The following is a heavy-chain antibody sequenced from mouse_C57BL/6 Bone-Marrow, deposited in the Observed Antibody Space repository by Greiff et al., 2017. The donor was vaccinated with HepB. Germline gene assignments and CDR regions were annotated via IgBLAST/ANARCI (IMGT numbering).Heavy chain of an antibody. CDR2: IYPGSGST. Sequence: VQLQQPGAELVKPGASVKMSCKASGYTFTSYWITWVKQRPGQGLEWIGDIYPGSGSTNYNGKFKGKATLTADKSSSTAYMQLSSLTSEDSAVYFCARTAQAYFDYWGQGTTLTVSS. CDR1: GYTFTSYW. V-gene: IGHV1-55*01. D-gene: IGHD3-2*02. J-gene: IGHJ2*01. CDR3: ARTAQAYFDY.